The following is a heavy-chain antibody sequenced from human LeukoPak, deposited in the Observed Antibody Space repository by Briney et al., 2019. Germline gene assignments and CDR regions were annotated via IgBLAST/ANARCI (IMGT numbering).Heavy chain of an antibody. CDR1: GGSISSGGYY. D-gene: IGHD3-22*01. CDR2: IYYNGST. Sequence: PSETLSLTCTVSGGSISSGGYYWRWIRQHPGKGLEWIGYIYYNGSTHYNPSLKSRVTISVDTSKNQFSLKLSSVTAADTAVYYCARGVTGYYYTSYYFDYWGQGTLVTVSS. J-gene: IGHJ4*02. V-gene: IGHV4-31*03. CDR3: ARGVTGYYYTSYYFDY.